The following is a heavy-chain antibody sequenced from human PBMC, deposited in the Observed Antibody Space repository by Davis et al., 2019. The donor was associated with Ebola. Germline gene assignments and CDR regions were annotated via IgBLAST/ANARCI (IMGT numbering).Heavy chain of an antibody. Sequence: GESLKISCAASGFTFSSYGMHWVRQAPGKGLEWVAFISYDGSNKYYADSVKGRFTISRDNPKNTLYLQMNSLRAEDTAVYYCAKDLTAMVDLYYYYGMDVWGQGTTVTVSS. CDR1: GFTFSSYG. CDR3: AKDLTAMVDLYYYYGMDV. D-gene: IGHD5-18*01. J-gene: IGHJ6*02. V-gene: IGHV3-30*18. CDR2: ISYDGSNK.